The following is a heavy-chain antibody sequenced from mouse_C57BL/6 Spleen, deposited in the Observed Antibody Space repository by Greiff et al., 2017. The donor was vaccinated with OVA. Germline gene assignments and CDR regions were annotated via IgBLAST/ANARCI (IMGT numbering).Heavy chain of an antibody. V-gene: IGHV1-80*01. CDR1: GYAFSSYW. CDR2: IYPGDGDT. J-gene: IGHJ4*01. Sequence: QVQLQQSGAELVKPGASVKISCKASGYAFSSYWMNWVKQRPGKGLEWIGQIYPGDGDTNYNGKFKGKATLTADKSSSTAYMQLSSLTSEDSAVYFCARRLRGGSSYSYAMDYWGQGTSVTVSS. D-gene: IGHD1-1*01. CDR3: ARRLRGGSSYSYAMDY.